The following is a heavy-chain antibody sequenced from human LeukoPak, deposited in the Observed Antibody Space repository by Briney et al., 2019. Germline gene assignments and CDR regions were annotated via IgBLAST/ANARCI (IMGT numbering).Heavy chain of an antibody. V-gene: IGHV1-2*02. CDR1: GYTFTGYY. CDR2: INPNSGGT. Sequence: ASVKVSCKASGYTFTGYYMHWVRQAPGQGLEWMGWINPNSGGTNYAQKFQGRVTMTTDTSTSTAYMELRSLRSDDTAVYYCARILTGYYADIWGQGTMVTVSS. D-gene: IGHD3-9*01. J-gene: IGHJ3*02. CDR3: ARILTGYYADI.